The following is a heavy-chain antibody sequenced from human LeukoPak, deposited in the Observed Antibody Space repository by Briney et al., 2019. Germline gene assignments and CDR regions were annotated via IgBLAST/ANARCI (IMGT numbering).Heavy chain of an antibody. V-gene: IGHV1-18*01. Sequence: GSVRDSCKASGYIFTRYDISWVRQAPGQGLEWMGWISTYSGSTNYAQRLHGRVTMTTDTSTTTAYMELRNLRSDDTAVYYCARDAYNSRYFDYWEQATAPTFSS. CDR1: GYIFTRYD. D-gene: IGHD5-24*01. CDR3: ARDAYNSRYFDY. J-gene: IGHJ4*02. CDR2: ISTYSGST.